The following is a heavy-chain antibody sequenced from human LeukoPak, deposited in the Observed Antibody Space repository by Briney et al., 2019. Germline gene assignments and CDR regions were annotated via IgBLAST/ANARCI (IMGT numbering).Heavy chain of an antibody. D-gene: IGHD4-11*01. V-gene: IGHV1-24*01. CDR2: FDPEDGET. CDR1: GYTLTELS. CDR3: ATESGAVTTDSGYYYMDV. Sequence: ASVKVSCNVSGYTLTELSMHWVRQAPGKGLEWMGGFDPEDGETIYAQKFQGRVTMTEDTSTDTAYMELSSLRSEDTAVYYCATESGAVTTDSGYYYMDVWGKGTTVTVSS. J-gene: IGHJ6*03.